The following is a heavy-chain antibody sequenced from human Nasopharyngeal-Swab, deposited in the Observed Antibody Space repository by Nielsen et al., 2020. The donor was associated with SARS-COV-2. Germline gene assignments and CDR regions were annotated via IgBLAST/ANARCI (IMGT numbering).Heavy chain of an antibody. CDR3: ARDLVSSWRAIGNWYFDL. J-gene: IGHJ2*01. V-gene: IGHV3-11*04. CDR1: GFTFSDYY. D-gene: IGHD6-13*01. CDR2: ISSSGSTI. Sequence: GGSLRLSCAASGFTFSDYYMSWIRQAPGKGLEWVSYISSSGSTIYYADSVKGRFTVSRDNARNSVYLQMNSLSGDDTAVYFCARDLVSSWRAIGNWYFDLWGRGTLVTVSS.